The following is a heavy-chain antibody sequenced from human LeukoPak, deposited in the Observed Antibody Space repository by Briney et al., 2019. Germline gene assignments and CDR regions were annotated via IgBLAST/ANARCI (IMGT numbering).Heavy chain of an antibody. CDR3: ARGSPLGGN. V-gene: IGHV3-74*01. CDR1: GFTFGSSW. Sequence: PGGSLRLSCAASGFTFGSSWMHWVRQAPGKGLVWVSHINSDGSNTKYAGSVKGRFTISRDNAKNTLSLQMNSLRAEDTAVYYCARGSPLGGNWGQGTLVTVSS. CDR2: INSDGSNT. J-gene: IGHJ4*02.